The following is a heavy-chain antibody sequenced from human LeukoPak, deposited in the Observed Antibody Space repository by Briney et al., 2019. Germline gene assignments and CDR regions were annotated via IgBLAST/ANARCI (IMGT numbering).Heavy chain of an antibody. CDR1: GFTFSYFA. CDR3: AKYSVGYCSGGTCDYLDY. V-gene: IGHV3-23*01. J-gene: IGHJ4*02. D-gene: IGHD2-15*01. Sequence: GGSLRLPCAASGFTFSYFAMSWVRQAPGKGLEWVSGSSAGGGSTYYADSVKGRFTISRDNSKNTLYLQMNSLRPEDTAVYYCAKYSVGYCSGGTCDYLDYWGQGSLVTVSS. CDR2: SSAGGGST.